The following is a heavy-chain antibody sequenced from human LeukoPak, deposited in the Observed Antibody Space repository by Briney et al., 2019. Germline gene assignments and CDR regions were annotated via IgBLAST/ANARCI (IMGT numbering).Heavy chain of an antibody. J-gene: IGHJ3*02. D-gene: IGHD3-22*01. CDR3: ARGDYYDSSGYYFPDAFDI. CDR1: GFTFSSYG. CDR2: IWYDGSNK. V-gene: IGHV3-33*01. Sequence: GRSLRLSCAASGFTFSSYGMHWVRQAPGKGLEWVAVIWYDGSNKYYVDSVQGRFTISRDNSKNTLYLQMSSLRAEDTAVYYCARGDYYDSSGYYFPDAFDIWGRGTMVTVSS.